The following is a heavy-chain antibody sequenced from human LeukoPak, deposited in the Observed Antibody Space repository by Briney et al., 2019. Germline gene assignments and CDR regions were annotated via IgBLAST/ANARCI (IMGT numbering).Heavy chain of an antibody. CDR3: ARRPGIEYCFDY. D-gene: IGHD3-10*01. J-gene: IGHJ4*02. CDR2: IYSGGST. CDR1: GFTVSSNY. Sequence: GGSLRLSCAASGFTVSSNYMSWVRQAPGKGLEWVSVIYSGGSTYYADSVKGRFTISRDNAKNSLYLQMNSLRDEDTAVYYCARRPGIEYCFDYWGQGTLVTVSS. V-gene: IGHV3-53*01.